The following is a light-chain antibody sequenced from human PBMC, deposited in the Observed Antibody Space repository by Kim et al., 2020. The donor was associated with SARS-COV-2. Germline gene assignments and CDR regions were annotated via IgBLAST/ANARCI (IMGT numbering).Light chain of an antibody. Sequence: EIVMTQSPATLSVSPGERATLSCTASQSISSNLSWYQQQPGQDPRLLVFGASSSAAGILAKFIGSGSGTEFTLTISSLQSDDFAIYYCQQYNNRSPWTFGQGTKVDIK. V-gene: IGKV3D-15*01. J-gene: IGKJ1*01. CDR2: GAS. CDR3: QQYNNRSPWT. CDR1: QSISSN.